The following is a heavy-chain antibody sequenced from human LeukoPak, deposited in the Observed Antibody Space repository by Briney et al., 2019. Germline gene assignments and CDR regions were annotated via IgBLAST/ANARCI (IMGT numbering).Heavy chain of an antibody. D-gene: IGHD3-3*01. V-gene: IGHV1-69*05. CDR1: GYTFTSYG. Sequence: SVKVSCKASGYTFTSYGISWVRQAPGQGLEGMVGIIPIFGTANYAQKFQGRVTITTDESTSTAYMELSSLRSEDTAVYYCARGRSLVWSGYTYYYYYMDVWGKGTTVTVSS. CDR3: ARGRSLVWSGYTYYYYYMDV. CDR2: IIPIFGTA. J-gene: IGHJ6*03.